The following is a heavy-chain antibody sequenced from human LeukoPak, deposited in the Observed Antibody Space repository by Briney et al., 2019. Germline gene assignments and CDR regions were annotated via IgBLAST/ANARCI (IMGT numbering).Heavy chain of an antibody. CDR2: IYYSGST. Sequence: SETLSLTCAVYGGSFSGYYWSWIRQPPGKGLEWIGYIYYSGSTNYNPSLKSRVTISVDTSKNQFSLKLSSVTAADTAVYYCARLKTGQAHAFGIWGQGTMVTVSS. V-gene: IGHV4-59*08. J-gene: IGHJ3*02. CDR1: GGSFSGYY. CDR3: ARLKTGQAHAFGI.